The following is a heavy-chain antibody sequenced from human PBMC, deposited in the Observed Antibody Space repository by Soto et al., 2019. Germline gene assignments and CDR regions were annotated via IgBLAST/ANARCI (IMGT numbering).Heavy chain of an antibody. CDR3: ARRTRSLGPVDY. J-gene: IGHJ4*02. CDR1: GGSVNNYY. Sequence: QVQLQESGPGLVKPSETLSFTCSVSGGSVNNYYWNWIRQPPGKGLEWIGHMYFSGTTNYNTTLKSRVTMSVDPSKNQFSLQLRSVTSADTAVYYCARRTRSLGPVDYWGQGTLLTVSS. CDR2: MYFSGTT. V-gene: IGHV4-59*02. D-gene: IGHD4-17*01.